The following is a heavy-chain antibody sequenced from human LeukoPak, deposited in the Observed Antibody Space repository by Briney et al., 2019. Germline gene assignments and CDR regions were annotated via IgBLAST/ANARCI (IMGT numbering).Heavy chain of an antibody. CDR1: GFTFSSYA. V-gene: IGHV3-23*01. Sequence: PVGSLRLSCAASGFTFSSYAMSWVRQAPGKGLEWVSAISGSGGSTYYADSVKGRFTISRDNSKNTLYLQMNSLRAEDTAVYYCAKDLWDFWSGYPFDYWGQGTLVTVSS. D-gene: IGHD3-3*01. CDR2: ISGSGGST. J-gene: IGHJ4*02. CDR3: AKDLWDFWSGYPFDY.